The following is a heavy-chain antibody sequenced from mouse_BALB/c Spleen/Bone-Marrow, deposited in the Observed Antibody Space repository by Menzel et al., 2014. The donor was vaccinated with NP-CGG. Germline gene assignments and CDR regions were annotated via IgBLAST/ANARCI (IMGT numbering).Heavy chain of an antibody. CDR1: GFTFTSCV. CDR3: ARPYYGNYDAMDY. J-gene: IGHJ4*01. Sequence: EVKLQESGPELVKPGASVKMSCKTSGFTFTSCVMHWVKQKPRQGLEWIGFINPYNDGTKYNEKFKGKATLTSDKSSSTAYMELSSLTSEDSAVYYCARPYYGNYDAMDYWGQGTSVTVSS. CDR2: INPYNDGT. V-gene: IGHV1-14*01. D-gene: IGHD2-10*01.